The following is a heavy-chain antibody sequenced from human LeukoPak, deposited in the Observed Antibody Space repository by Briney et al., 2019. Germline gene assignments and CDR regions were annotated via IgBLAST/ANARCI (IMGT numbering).Heavy chain of an antibody. CDR2: IKQDGSDK. V-gene: IGHV3-7*01. D-gene: IGHD3-22*01. J-gene: IGHJ5*02. CDR3: ARDLYYFDSSGYYASDL. Sequence: GGSLRLSCAASGFTFSDYWMSWVRQAPGKGLEWVANIKQDGSDKHYVDSVRGRFTISRDNAKNSLDLQMNSLRAEDTAVYFCARDLYYFDSSGYYASDLWGQGTLVTVSS. CDR1: GFTFSDYW.